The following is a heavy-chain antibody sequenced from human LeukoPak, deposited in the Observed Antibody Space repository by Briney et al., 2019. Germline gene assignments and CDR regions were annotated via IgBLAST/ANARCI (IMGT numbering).Heavy chain of an antibody. V-gene: IGHV3-30*04. CDR1: GFDLNNYA. CDR3: ASDPRDGGQNV. D-gene: IGHD5-24*01. CDR2: ISYSGDNT. Sequence: GGSLRLSCAASGFDLNNYAMHWVRQAPGKGLEWVTLISYSGDNTYYADSVKGRFTFSRDKSKNTLYLQMNSLRPEDSAVYFCASDPRDGGQNVWGKGTTVTVSS. J-gene: IGHJ6*04.